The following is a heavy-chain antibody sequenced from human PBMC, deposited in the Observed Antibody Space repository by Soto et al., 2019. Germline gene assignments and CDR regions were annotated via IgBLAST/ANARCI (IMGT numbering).Heavy chain of an antibody. D-gene: IGHD1-20*01. CDR3: ARENTDNWNYVDY. CDR1: GGSISSGGYS. Sequence: PSETLSLTCAVSGGSISSGGYSWSWIRQPPGKGLEWIGYIYHSGSTYYNPSLKSRVTISVDRSKNQFSLKLSSVTAADTAVYYCARENTDNWNYVDYWGQGTLVTVSS. V-gene: IGHV4-30-2*01. CDR2: IYHSGST. J-gene: IGHJ4*02.